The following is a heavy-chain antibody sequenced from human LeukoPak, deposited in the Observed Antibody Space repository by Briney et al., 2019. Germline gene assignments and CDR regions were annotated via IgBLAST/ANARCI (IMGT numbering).Heavy chain of an antibody. CDR1: GYSFTNYW. V-gene: IGHV5-51*01. D-gene: IGHD6-13*01. CDR2: IYPDDSDA. Sequence: GESLKISCKASGYSFTNYWIGWVRQMPGKGLEWMGIIYPDDSDARHSPSFQGQDTISADKSISTAYLQWSSLKASDTAMYFCARPDSSSWHFDYWGQGTLVTVSS. J-gene: IGHJ4*02. CDR3: ARPDSSSWHFDY.